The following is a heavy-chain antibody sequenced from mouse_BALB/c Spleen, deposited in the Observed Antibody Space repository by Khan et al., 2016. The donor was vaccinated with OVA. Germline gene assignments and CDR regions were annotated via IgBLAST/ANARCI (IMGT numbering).Heavy chain of an antibody. Sequence: EVKVEESGGDLVKPGGSLKLSCAASGFTFSSYVMSWVRQTPEKRLEWVASISSGGSTYYPDSVKGRFTISRDHARNILYLQMSSLWSADTAMYYCAREAYRYDEYYFDYWGQGTTLTVAS. CDR2: ISSGGST. D-gene: IGHD2-14*01. CDR1: GFTFSSYV. V-gene: IGHV5-6-5*01. J-gene: IGHJ2*01. CDR3: AREAYRYDEYYFDY.